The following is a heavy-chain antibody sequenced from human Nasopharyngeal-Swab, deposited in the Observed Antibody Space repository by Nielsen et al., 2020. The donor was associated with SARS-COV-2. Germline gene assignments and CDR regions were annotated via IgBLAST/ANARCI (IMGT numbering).Heavy chain of an antibody. J-gene: IGHJ6*02. Sequence: WIRQPPGKGLEWVSSISSSSSYIYYADSVKGRFTISRDNAKNSLYPQMNSLRAEDTAVYYCARGQPYYDFWSGYSYYYYYGMDVWGQGTTVTVSS. V-gene: IGHV3-21*01. D-gene: IGHD3-3*01. CDR2: ISSSSSYI. CDR3: ARGQPYYDFWSGYSYYYYYGMDV.